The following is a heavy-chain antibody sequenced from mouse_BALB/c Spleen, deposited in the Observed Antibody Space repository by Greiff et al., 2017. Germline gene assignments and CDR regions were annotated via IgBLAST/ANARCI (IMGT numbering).Heavy chain of an antibody. V-gene: IGHV3-2*02. J-gene: IGHJ2*01. CDR3: ARYDYEGPFDY. CDR2: ISYSGST. D-gene: IGHD2-4*01. Sequence: EVKLVESGPGLVKPSQSLSLTCTVTGYSITSDYAWNWIRQFPGNKLEWMGYISYSGSTSYNPSLKSRISITRDTSKNQFFLKLNSVTTEDTATYYCARYDYEGPFDYWGQGTTLTVSS. CDR1: GYSITSDYA.